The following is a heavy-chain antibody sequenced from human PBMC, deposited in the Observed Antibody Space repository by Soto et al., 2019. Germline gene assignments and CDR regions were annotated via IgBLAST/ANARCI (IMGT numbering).Heavy chain of an antibody. CDR1: GGAFSSYA. J-gene: IGHJ5*02. D-gene: IGHD3-22*01. CDR3: ARASPIRDYYDSSGYYTPFGP. Sequence: ASVKVSCKASGGAFSSYAISWVRQAPGQGLEWMGGIIPIFGTANYAQKFQGRVTITADKSTSTAYMGLSSLRSEDTAVYYCARASPIRDYYDSSGYYTPFGPWGQGTLVTVSS. V-gene: IGHV1-69*06. CDR2: IIPIFGTA.